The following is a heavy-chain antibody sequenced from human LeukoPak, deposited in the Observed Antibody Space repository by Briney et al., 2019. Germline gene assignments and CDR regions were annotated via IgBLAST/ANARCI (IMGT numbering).Heavy chain of an antibody. V-gene: IGHV3-23*01. CDR3: AKVPYSDYGSGRPPFMDV. J-gene: IGHJ6*02. CDR2: ISDSGDST. Sequence: GGSLRLSCAASGFTFSSYSMNWVRQAPGRGLEWVSTISDSGDSTYNADSVRGRFTISRDNSKDTLYLQMNSLRAEDAAIYYCAKVPYSDYGSGRPPFMDVWGQGTTVAVSS. D-gene: IGHD3-10*01. CDR1: GFTFSSYS.